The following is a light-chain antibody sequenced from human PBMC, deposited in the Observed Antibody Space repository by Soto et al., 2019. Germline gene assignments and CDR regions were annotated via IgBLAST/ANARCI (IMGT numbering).Light chain of an antibody. CDR2: GAS. Sequence: EIVLTQSPGTLSLSPGERATLSCRASQSVSSSYLAWYQQKPGQAPRLLIYGASSRATGIPDRFSGSGSGTDFTLTISRLEPEDVAVYYCQQYGSSPPRTFGQGNKVGIK. J-gene: IGKJ1*01. V-gene: IGKV3-20*01. CDR3: QQYGSSPPRT. CDR1: QSVSSSY.